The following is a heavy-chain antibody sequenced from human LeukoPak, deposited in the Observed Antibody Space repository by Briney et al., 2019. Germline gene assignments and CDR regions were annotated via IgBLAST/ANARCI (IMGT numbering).Heavy chain of an antibody. CDR3: ERAGQYIVVVPAAMSRVDY. J-gene: IGHJ4*02. CDR2: IKQDGSEK. V-gene: IGHV3-7*01. Sequence: GGSLRLSCAASGFTFSSYWMSWVRQAPGNGLEWVANIKQDGSEKYYVDSVKGRFTISRDNAKTSLYLQMNSLRAEDTAVYYCERAGQYIVVVPAAMSRVDYWGQGTLVTVSS. D-gene: IGHD2-2*01. CDR1: GFTFSSYW.